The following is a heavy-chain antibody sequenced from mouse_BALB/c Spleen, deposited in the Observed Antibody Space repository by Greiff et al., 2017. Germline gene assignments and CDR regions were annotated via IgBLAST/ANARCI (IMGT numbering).Heavy chain of an antibody. CDR1: GYSFTSYW. CDR3: AREGWDEFAY. J-gene: IGHJ3*01. Sequence: QVQLKESGPQLVRPGASVKISCKASGYSFTSYWMHWVKQRPGQGLEWIGMIDPSDSETRLNQKFKDKATLTVDKSSSTAYMQLSSPTSEDSAVYYCAREGWDEFAYWGQGTLVTVSA. CDR2: IDPSDSET. D-gene: IGHD3-3*01. V-gene: IGHV1S126*01.